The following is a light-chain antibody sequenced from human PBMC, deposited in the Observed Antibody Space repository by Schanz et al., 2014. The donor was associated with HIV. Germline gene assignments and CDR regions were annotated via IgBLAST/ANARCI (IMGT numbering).Light chain of an antibody. Sequence: DIQMTQSPSSMSASVGDRVTITCRASQSISSYLNWYQQKPGKAPKLLIYAASSLQSGVPSRFSGSGSGTDFTLTISSLQPEDFATYYCQQYYSYPRTFGQGTKGAIK. V-gene: IGKV1-39*01. J-gene: IGKJ1*01. CDR3: QQYYSYPRT. CDR2: AAS. CDR1: QSISSY.